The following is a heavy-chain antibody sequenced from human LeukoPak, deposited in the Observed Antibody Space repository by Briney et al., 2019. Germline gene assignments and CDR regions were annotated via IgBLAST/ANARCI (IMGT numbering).Heavy chain of an antibody. CDR2: ISSSGRTI. D-gene: IGHD6-13*01. V-gene: IGHV3-48*03. J-gene: IGHJ4*02. CDR3: ARLGSSGYLW. Sequence: GGSLRLSCAASGFTFSSYEFNWVRQAPGKGLEWVSYISSSGRTIFYADSVKGRFTISRDNAKKSLSLQMNSLRAEDTAVYYCARLGSSGYLWWGQGTLVTVSS. CDR1: GFTFSSYE.